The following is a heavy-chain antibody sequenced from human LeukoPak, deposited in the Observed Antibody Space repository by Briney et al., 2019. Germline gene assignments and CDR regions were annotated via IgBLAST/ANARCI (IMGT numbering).Heavy chain of an antibody. Sequence: SVKVSCKASGGTFSSYAISWVRQAPGQGLEWMGRIIPILGIANYAQKFQGRVTITADKSTSTAYMELSSLRSEDTAVYYCARKIPAAPTYYFYGMDVWGQGTTVTVSS. CDR3: ARKIPAAPTYYFYGMDV. J-gene: IGHJ6*02. D-gene: IGHD2-2*01. CDR2: IIPILGIA. CDR1: GGTFSSYA. V-gene: IGHV1-69*04.